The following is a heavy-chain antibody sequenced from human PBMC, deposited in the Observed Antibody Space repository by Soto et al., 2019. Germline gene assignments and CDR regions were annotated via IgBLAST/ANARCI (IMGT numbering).Heavy chain of an antibody. CDR2: LHHSGNT. D-gene: IGHD3-16*01. CDR3: ARGELWWDY. CDR1: GGSITSHDDY. V-gene: IGHV4-31*03. J-gene: IGHJ4*02. Sequence: QVQLQESGPGLVKPSQTLSLTCTVSGGSITSHDDYWSWIRQLPGKALEWIGFLHHSGNTFYNPSLKSRLTISLDTSKNQFSLKLSSVTAADTAVYYCARGELWWDYWGQGTLVTVSS.